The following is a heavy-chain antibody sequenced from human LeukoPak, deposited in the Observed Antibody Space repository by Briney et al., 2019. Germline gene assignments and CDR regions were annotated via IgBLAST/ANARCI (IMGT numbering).Heavy chain of an antibody. CDR2: IWYDGSNK. CDR1: GFTFSSYG. Sequence: GGSLRLSCAASGFTFSSYGMHWVRQAPGKGLEWVAVIWYDGSNKYYADSVKGRFTISRDNSKNTLYLQMNSLRAEDTAVYYCARVVGGYYGYYFDYWGQGTLVTVSS. V-gene: IGHV3-33*01. D-gene: IGHD3-22*01. CDR3: ARVVGGYYGYYFDY. J-gene: IGHJ4*02.